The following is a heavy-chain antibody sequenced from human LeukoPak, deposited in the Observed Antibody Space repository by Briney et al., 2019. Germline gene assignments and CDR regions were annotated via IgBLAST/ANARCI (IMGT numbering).Heavy chain of an antibody. D-gene: IGHD3-22*01. V-gene: IGHV4-34*01. CDR2: VTDGGRT. Sequence: KPSETLSLTCAVYGGSLSGYYWTWIRQPPGKGLEWIGEVTDGGRTKYNPSLKSRVTISVDKSKNQFSLKLRSVTAADAAVYYCARGRQDTTMIVVVFTDAQYYLDQWGQGTPVIVSS. CDR1: GGSLSGYY. CDR3: ARGRQDTTMIVVVFTDAQYYLDQ. J-gene: IGHJ4*02.